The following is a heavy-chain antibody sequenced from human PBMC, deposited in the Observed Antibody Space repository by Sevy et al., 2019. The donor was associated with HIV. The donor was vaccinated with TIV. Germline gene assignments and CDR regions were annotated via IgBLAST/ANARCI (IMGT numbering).Heavy chain of an antibody. CDR3: ARDFCSGGSCYSAFVY. CDR2: VNTASGDT. CDR1: GYTFNNYI. V-gene: IGHV1-3*04. Sequence: ASVKVSCRGSGYTFNNYIIYWVRQAPGQSLEWMGWVNTASGDTKYSQKFQGRLIITTDTSARKVYMELNSLRSEDTAFYFCARDFCSGGSCYSAFVYWGQGTLVTVSS. J-gene: IGHJ4*02. D-gene: IGHD2-15*01.